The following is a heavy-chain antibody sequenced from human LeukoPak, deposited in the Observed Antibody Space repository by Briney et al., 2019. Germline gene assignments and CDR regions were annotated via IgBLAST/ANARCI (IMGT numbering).Heavy chain of an antibody. CDR2: IYYSGST. D-gene: IGHD4-17*01. Sequence: SETLSLTCTVSGGSIIRSSYYWGWIRQPPGKGLEWIGSIYYSGSTSYNPSLASRLTMSVDTSKNQFSLELNSVTAADTAMYYCASERRSDFGDYDYFDYWGQGTLVTVSS. CDR3: ASERRSDFGDYDYFDY. V-gene: IGHV4-39*07. J-gene: IGHJ4*02. CDR1: GGSIIRSSYY.